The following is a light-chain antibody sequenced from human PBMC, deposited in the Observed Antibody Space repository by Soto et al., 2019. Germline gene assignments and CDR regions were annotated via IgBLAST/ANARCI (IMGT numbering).Light chain of an antibody. J-gene: IGKJ5*01. V-gene: IGKV3-11*01. CDR1: LSVNSN. CDR2: DAS. Sequence: EIVLTQSPASLSLSPGERATLSCRASLSVNSNLAWYQHKPGQAPRLLIYDASNRATGIPARFSGSGSGTDFTLTVSSLEPEDFAVYYCQHGSDWPPFTFGQGTRLE. CDR3: QHGSDWPPFT.